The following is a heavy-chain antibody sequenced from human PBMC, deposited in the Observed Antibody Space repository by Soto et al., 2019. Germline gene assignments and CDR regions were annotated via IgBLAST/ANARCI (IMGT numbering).Heavy chain of an antibody. CDR3: ARVHSRVGYCSGGSCPNWFDP. Sequence: SETLSLTCTVSGGSISSYYWSWIRQPPGKGLEWIGYIYYSGSTNYNPSLKSRVTISVDTSKNQFSLKLSSVTAADTAVYYCARVHSRVGYCSGGSCPNWFDPWGQGTLVTVSS. V-gene: IGHV4-59*01. J-gene: IGHJ5*02. CDR1: GGSISSYY. CDR2: IYYSGST. D-gene: IGHD2-15*01.